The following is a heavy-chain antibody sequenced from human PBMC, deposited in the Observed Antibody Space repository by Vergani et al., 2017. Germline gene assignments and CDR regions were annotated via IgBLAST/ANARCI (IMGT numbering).Heavy chain of an antibody. CDR2: ISYDGINK. CDR1: GFTFSSYG. V-gene: IGHV3-30*18. J-gene: IGHJ4*02. Sequence: QVQLVESGGGVVQPGRSLRLSCAASGFTFSSYGMHWVRQAPGKGLEWVAVISYDGINKYYADSVKGRFTISRDNSKNTLYLQMNSLRAEDTAVYYCAKDRGGYSGYDYDRRYFDYWGQGTLVTVSS. CDR3: AKDRGGYSGYDYDRRYFDY. D-gene: IGHD5-12*01.